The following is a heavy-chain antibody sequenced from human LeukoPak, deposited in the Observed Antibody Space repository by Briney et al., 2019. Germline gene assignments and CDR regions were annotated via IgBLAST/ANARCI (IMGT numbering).Heavy chain of an antibody. D-gene: IGHD3-10*01. CDR2: IYSGGST. CDR1: GFTVSSNY. CDR3: ARDLDYGSGSYSDY. V-gene: IGHV3-66*01. J-gene: IGHJ4*02. Sequence: GGSLRLSCAASGFTVSSNYMSWVRRAPGKGLEWVSVIYSGGSTYYADSVKGRFTISRDNSKNTLYLQMNSLRAEDTAVYYCARDLDYGSGSYSDYWGQGTLVTVSS.